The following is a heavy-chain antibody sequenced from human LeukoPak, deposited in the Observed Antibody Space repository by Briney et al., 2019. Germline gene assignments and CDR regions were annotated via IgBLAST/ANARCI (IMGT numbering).Heavy chain of an antibody. CDR3: AKPLKLAPGFDY. CDR1: GFTFSSYW. V-gene: IGHV3-74*01. J-gene: IGHJ4*02. CDR2: LSTDGSST. Sequence: GSLRLSCAASGFTFSSYWMHWVRQAPGKGLVWVSRLSTDGSSTSYADSVKGRFTISRDNAKNTLYLQMNSLRAEDTAVYYCAKPLKLAPGFDYWGQGTLVTVSS.